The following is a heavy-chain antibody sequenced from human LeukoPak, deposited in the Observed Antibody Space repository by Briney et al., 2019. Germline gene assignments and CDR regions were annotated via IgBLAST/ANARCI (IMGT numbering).Heavy chain of an antibody. CDR3: ASYDSSGYPPRY. Sequence: PSETLSLTCAVYGGSFSGYYWSWIRQPPVKGLEWIGEINHSGSTNYNPSLKSRVTISVDTSKNQFSLKLSSVTAADTAVYYCASYDSSGYPPRYWGQGTLVTVSS. CDR2: INHSGST. V-gene: IGHV4-34*01. D-gene: IGHD3-22*01. CDR1: GGSFSGYY. J-gene: IGHJ4*02.